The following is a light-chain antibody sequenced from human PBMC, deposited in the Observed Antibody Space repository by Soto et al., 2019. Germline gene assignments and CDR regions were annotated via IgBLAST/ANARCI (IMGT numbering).Light chain of an antibody. Sequence: EIVMTQSPATLSVSPGDRATLSCRASQSVSSNLAWYQQKPGQAPRLLIYYASNRATGVPARFSGSGSGTEFTLTISRLQSDDFAVYYCQQYVGLPHTFGQGTKVEIK. CDR1: QSVSSN. V-gene: IGKV3-15*01. J-gene: IGKJ2*01. CDR3: QQYVGLPHT. CDR2: YAS.